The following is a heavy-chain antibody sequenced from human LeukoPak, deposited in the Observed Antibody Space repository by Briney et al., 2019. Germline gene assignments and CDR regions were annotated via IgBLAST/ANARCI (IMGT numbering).Heavy chain of an antibody. J-gene: IGHJ3*02. V-gene: IGHV5-51*01. Sequence: GESLKISCKGSGYSFTSYWIGWVRQMPGKGLEWMGIIYPGDSDTRYSPSFQGQVTISADKSISTAYLQWSSLKASDTAMYYCARQRKSIAARPDAFDIWGQGTMVTVSS. D-gene: IGHD6-6*01. CDR3: ARQRKSIAARPDAFDI. CDR2: IYPGDSDT. CDR1: GYSFTSYW.